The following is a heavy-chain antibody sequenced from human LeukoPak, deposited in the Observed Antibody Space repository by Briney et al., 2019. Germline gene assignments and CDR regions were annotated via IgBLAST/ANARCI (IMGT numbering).Heavy chain of an antibody. CDR2: IIPIFGTA. V-gene: IGHV1-69*06. D-gene: IGHD3-10*01. CDR3: ARDRDYYGSGSYYNTAFDP. Sequence: ASVKVSCKASGGTFSSYAISWVRQAPGQGLEWMGGIIPIFGTANYAQKFQGRVTITADKSTSTAYMELSSLRSEDTAVYYCARDRDYYGSGSYYNTAFDPWGQGTLVTVSS. J-gene: IGHJ5*02. CDR1: GGTFSSYA.